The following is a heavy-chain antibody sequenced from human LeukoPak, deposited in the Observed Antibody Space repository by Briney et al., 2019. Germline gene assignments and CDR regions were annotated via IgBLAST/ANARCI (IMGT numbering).Heavy chain of an antibody. J-gene: IGHJ6*02. CDR3: ARELIVVVPAAMDYYYGMDV. CDR2: MSYDGSNK. CDR1: GFTFSSYA. Sequence: GRSLRLSCAASGFTFSSYAMHWVRQAPGKGLEWVAVMSYDGSNKYYADSVKGRFTISRDNSKNTLYLQMNSLRAEDTAVYYCARELIVVVPAAMDYYYGMDVWGQGTTVTVSS. D-gene: IGHD2-2*01. V-gene: IGHV3-30-3*01.